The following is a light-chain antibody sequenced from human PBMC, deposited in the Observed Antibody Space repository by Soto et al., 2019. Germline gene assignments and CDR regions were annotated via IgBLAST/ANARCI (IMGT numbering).Light chain of an antibody. CDR1: QAISHY. J-gene: IGKJ4*01. V-gene: IGKV1-17*03. CDR3: LRHNTYPLS. Sequence: DIQMTQSPSAMSASVGDRVTITCRASQAISHYLAWFHQRPGKVPKRLIYGASTLQSGVPSRFSGSGSGTEFTLTISSLQREDFGTDYCLRHNTYPLSFGGGTNLDIK. CDR2: GAS.